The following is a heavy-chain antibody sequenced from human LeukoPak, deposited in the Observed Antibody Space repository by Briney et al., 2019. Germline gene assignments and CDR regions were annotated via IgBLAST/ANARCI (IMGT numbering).Heavy chain of an antibody. CDR1: GFTFSSYS. Sequence: GGSLRLSCAASGFTFSSYSMNWVRQAPGKGLEWVSSISSSSSYIYYADSVKGRFTISRDNAKNSLYLQMNSLRAEDTAVYYCARDLVTAPTDYWGQGTLVTVSS. V-gene: IGHV3-21*01. J-gene: IGHJ4*02. D-gene: IGHD2-21*02. CDR2: ISSSSSYI. CDR3: ARDLVTAPTDY.